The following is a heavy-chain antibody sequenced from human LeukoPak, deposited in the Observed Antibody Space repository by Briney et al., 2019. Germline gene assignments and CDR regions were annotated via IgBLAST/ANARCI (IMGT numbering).Heavy chain of an antibody. Sequence: SQTLSLTCAVSGGSISSGGYSWSWIRQPPGKGLEWIGYINHSGSTNYNPSLKSRVTISVDTSKNQFSLKLSSVTAADTAVYYCARAKGRIAVAGSLDYWGQGTLVTVSS. D-gene: IGHD6-19*01. CDR3: ARAKGRIAVAGSLDY. J-gene: IGHJ4*02. CDR1: GGSISSGGYS. CDR2: INHSGST. V-gene: IGHV4-30-2*01.